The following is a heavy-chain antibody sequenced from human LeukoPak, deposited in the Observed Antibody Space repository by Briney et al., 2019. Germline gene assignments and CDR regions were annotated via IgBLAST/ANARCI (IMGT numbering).Heavy chain of an antibody. CDR3: ARGRLRGSSTSCYPF. D-gene: IGHD2-2*01. V-gene: IGHV1-2*02. J-gene: IGHJ4*02. CDR2: INPNSRGT. CDR1: GYTFTGYY. Sequence: GASVKVSCKASGYTFTGYYIHWVRQAPGQGLEWMGWINPNSRGTNYAQKFQGRVTMTMDTSISTAYMELSRLRTDDTAVYYCARGRLRGSSTSCYPFWGQGTLVTVSS.